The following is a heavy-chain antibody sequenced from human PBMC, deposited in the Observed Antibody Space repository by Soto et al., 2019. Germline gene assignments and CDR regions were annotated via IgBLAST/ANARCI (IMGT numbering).Heavy chain of an antibody. CDR3: ARWAMKQWLVDPRSDY. V-gene: IGHV1-18*01. D-gene: IGHD6-19*01. CDR1: GYTFTSYG. Sequence: QVQLVQSGSEVKKPGASVKVSCKASGYTFTSYGISWVRQAPGQGLEWMGWISAYNGNTNYAQKLQGRVTMTTDTSTSTAYMELRSLRSDDTAVYYCARWAMKQWLVDPRSDYWGQGTLVTVSS. CDR2: ISAYNGNT. J-gene: IGHJ4*02.